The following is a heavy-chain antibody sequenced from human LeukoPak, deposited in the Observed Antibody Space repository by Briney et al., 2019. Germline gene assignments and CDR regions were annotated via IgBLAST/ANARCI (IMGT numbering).Heavy chain of an antibody. CDR3: AKDSLGGYTYGWGIFDI. D-gene: IGHD5-18*01. CDR2: IWYDGSNK. J-gene: IGHJ3*02. V-gene: IGHV3-33*06. Sequence: GRSLRLSCAASGFTFSSYGMHWVRQAPGKGLEWVAVIWYDGSNKYYADSVKGRFTISRDNSKDTLYLQMNTLRADDTAVYYCAKDSLGGYTYGWGIFDIWGQGTLVTVSS. CDR1: GFTFSSYG.